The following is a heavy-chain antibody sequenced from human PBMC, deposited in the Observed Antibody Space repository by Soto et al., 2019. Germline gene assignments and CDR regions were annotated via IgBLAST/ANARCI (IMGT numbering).Heavy chain of an antibody. CDR2: ISFDGNNQ. CDR3: ARDREYSGFYYGMDV. V-gene: IGHV3-30-3*01. J-gene: IGHJ6*02. CDR1: GYTFSRNA. D-gene: IGHD5-12*01. Sequence: GGSLRLSCEASGYTFSRNAMHWVRQAPGKGLEWVAVISFDGNNQYYTDSVKGRFTISRDNSKNTLDLQMNSLRREDTAVYYCARDREYSGFYYGMDVWGQGTMVTVSS.